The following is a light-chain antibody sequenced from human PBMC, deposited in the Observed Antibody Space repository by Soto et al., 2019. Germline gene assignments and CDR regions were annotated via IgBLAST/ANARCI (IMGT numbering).Light chain of an antibody. CDR1: QSVSSK. CDR3: QQYNNWPHT. J-gene: IGKJ2*01. CDR2: GVS. V-gene: IGKV3-15*01. Sequence: EIVMTQSPATLSVSPGEIATLSCRASQSVSSKLAWFQQKPGQAPSLLIYGVSTRATGVPVRFSGSGSGTEFTLTINSLQSEDFAVYYCQQYNNWPHTFGQGTKVDIK.